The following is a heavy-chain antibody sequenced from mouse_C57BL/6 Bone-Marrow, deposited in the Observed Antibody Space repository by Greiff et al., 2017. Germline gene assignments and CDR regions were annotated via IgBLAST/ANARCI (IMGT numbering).Heavy chain of an antibody. V-gene: IGHV1-82*01. J-gene: IGHJ3*01. D-gene: IGHD2-3*01. CDR2: IYPGDGDT. Sequence: VQLQQSGPELVKPGASVKISCKASGYAFSSSWMNWVKQRPGKGLEWIGRIYPGDGDTNYNGKFKGKATLTADKSSSTAYMQLSSLTSEDSAVYFCARGGDGYYAWFGVWGQGTLVTVAA. CDR1: GYAFSSSW. CDR3: ARGGDGYYAWFGV.